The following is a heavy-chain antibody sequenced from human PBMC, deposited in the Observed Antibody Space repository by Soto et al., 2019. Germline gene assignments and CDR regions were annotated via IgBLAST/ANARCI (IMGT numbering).Heavy chain of an antibody. D-gene: IGHD3-16*02. CDR2: IKSKTDGGTT. CDR1: EFTFTYAW. CDR3: TSLYYGH. V-gene: IGHV3-15*01. Sequence: GGSLRLSCAASEFTFTYAWMSWVRQAPGKGLEWVGRIKSKTDGGTTDYAAPVKGRFTISRDESPNTLYLQMNSLKTEDTAVYYCTSLYYGHWGQGTLVTVSS. J-gene: IGHJ4*02.